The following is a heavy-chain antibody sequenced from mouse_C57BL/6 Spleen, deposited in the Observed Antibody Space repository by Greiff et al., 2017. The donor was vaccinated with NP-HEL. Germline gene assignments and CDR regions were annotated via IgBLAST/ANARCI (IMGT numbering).Heavy chain of an antibody. CDR2: IYPGDGDT. Sequence: VQLVEPGPELVKPGASVKISCKASGYAFSSSWMNWVKQRPGKGLEWIGRIYPGDGDTNYNGKFKGKATLTADKSSSTAYMQLSSLTSEDSAVYFCARGEDDYRLLSWFAYWGQGTLVTVSA. V-gene: IGHV1-82*01. CDR1: GYAFSSSW. D-gene: IGHD2-4*01. J-gene: IGHJ3*01. CDR3: ARGEDDYRLLSWFAY.